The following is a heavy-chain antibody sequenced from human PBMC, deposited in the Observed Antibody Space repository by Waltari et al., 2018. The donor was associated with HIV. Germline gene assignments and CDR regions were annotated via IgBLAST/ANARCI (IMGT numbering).Heavy chain of an antibody. J-gene: IGHJ5*02. CDR1: GFTFSSYA. Sequence: EVQLLESGGGFVQPGGSLRLSCAASGFTFSSYAMSWVRQAPGKGLEWVSTISVSCSTTYYTDSVKGRFTISRDNSKNTLYLQMNSLRAEDAALYYCAKDRWFDPWGQGTLVTVSS. CDR2: ISVSCSTT. V-gene: IGHV3-23*01. CDR3: AKDRWFDP.